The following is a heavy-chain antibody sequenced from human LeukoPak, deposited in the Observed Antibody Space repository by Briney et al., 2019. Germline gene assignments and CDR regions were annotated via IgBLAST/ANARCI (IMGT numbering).Heavy chain of an antibody. CDR2: IRSKANSYAT. Sequence: GGSLKLSCAASGFTFSGSAMHWVRQASGKGLEWVGRIRSKANSYATAYAASVKGRFTISRDDSKNTAYLQMNSLRDADTAVYYCARGLTPYTSGCCWFDPWGQGTLATVSS. D-gene: IGHD6-19*01. V-gene: IGHV3-73*01. CDR1: GFTFSGSA. J-gene: IGHJ5*02. CDR3: ARGLTPYTSGCCWFDP.